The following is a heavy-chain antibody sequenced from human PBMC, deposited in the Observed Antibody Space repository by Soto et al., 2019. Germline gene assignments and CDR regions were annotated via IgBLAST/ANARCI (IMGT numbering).Heavy chain of an antibody. CDR1: GFSLSTSGVG. Sequence: QITLKESGPPLVKPTQTLTLTCTFSGFSLSTSGVGVGWIRQPPGKALEWLALIYWDDDKRYSPSLKSRLTITKDTSKTQVVLTMTNMDPVDTATYYCAHRRYDILTGNAYFDYWGQGTLVTVSS. D-gene: IGHD3-9*01. V-gene: IGHV2-5*02. J-gene: IGHJ4*02. CDR2: IYWDDDK. CDR3: AHRRYDILTGNAYFDY.